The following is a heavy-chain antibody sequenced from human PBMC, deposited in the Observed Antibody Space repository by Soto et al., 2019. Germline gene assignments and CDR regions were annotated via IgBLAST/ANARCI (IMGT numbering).Heavy chain of an antibody. CDR1: GYTFTSYA. Sequence: GASVKVSCKASGYTFTSYAMHWVRQAPGQRLEWMGWINAGNGNTKYSQKFQGRVTITRDTSASTAYMELSSLRSEDTAVDYCASSGPLWNNYYFDYWGQGTLVTVSS. D-gene: IGHD1-20*01. CDR3: ASSGPLWNNYYFDY. CDR2: INAGNGNT. V-gene: IGHV1-3*01. J-gene: IGHJ4*02.